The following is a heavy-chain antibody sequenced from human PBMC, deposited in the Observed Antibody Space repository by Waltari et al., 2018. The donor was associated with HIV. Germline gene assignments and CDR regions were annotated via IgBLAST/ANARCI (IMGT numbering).Heavy chain of an antibody. Sequence: EVQLLVSGGGLVQPGGSLRLSCAASGFTFGGSGMSWVGQAPGKGLEWVSHISVSGGRTYYADSVKCRFTISRDNSKNTLYLQMNSLRVEDTALYYCAKDLRLAQVGDYWGQGTLVTVSS. CDR3: AKDLRLAQVGDY. CDR1: GFTFGGSG. V-gene: IGHV3-23*01. J-gene: IGHJ4*02. D-gene: IGHD3-10*01. CDR2: ISVSGGRT.